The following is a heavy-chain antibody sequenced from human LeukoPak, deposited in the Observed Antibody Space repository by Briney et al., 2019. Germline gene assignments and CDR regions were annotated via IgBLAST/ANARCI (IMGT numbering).Heavy chain of an antibody. CDR2: IKQDGSEK. D-gene: IGHD2-2*02. CDR3: ASPLIVVVPAAIVIDY. J-gene: IGHJ4*02. CDR1: GFTFNTYW. Sequence: GGSLRLSCVASGFTFNTYWMSWVRQAPGKGLEWVANIKQDGSEKYYVDSVKGRFTISRDNSKNTLYLQMNSLRAEDTAVYYCASPLIVVVPAAIVIDYWGQGTLVTVSS. V-gene: IGHV3-7*03.